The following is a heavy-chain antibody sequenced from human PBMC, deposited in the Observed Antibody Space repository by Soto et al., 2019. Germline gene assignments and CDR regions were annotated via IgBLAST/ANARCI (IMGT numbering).Heavy chain of an antibody. D-gene: IGHD2-2*01. J-gene: IGHJ4*02. Sequence: ASVKVSCKASGYTFTRYGISWVRQAPGQGLEWMAWTSANNDNTNYAEKLQGRVTLTTDTSTGTAYMELRSLRSDDTAVYYCARDERGTSSGNSCYSFDNWGQGTLVTVSS. CDR2: TSANNDNT. CDR3: ARDERGTSSGNSCYSFDN. CDR1: GYTFTRYG. V-gene: IGHV1-18*04.